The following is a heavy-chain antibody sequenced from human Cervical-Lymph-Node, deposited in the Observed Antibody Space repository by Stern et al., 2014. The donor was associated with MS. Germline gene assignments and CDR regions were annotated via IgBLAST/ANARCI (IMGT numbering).Heavy chain of an antibody. CDR2: LSNDGNKK. D-gene: IGHD3-16*01. CDR3: ARGGDYIWGSPVDH. CDR1: GFSFSNYA. Sequence: VQLVESGGGVVQPGTSLRLSCAASGFSFSNYAVHWVRQAPGKGLEWVGVLSNDGNKKFYADSVKGRFTISRDNSNNTLYLQMNSLRFEDTAVYYCARGGDYIWGSPVDHWGQGTLVSVSS. J-gene: IGHJ4*02. V-gene: IGHV3-30-3*01.